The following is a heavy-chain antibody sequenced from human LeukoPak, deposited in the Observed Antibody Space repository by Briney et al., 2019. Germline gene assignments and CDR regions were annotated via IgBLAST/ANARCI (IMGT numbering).Heavy chain of an antibody. J-gene: IGHJ4*02. V-gene: IGHV3-30*18. CDR2: ISYDGSNK. CDR3: AKGEFGVVTANFDY. Sequence: GGSLRLSCAASAFTFSSYGMHWVRQAPGKGLEWVAVISYDGSNKYYADSVKGRFTISRDNSKNTLYLQMNSLRAEDTAVYYCAKGEFGVVTANFDYWGQGTLVTVSS. CDR1: AFTFSSYG. D-gene: IGHD2-21*02.